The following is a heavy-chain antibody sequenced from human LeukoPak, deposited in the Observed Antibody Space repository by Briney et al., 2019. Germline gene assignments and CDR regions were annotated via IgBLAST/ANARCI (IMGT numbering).Heavy chain of an antibody. V-gene: IGHV4-59*01. D-gene: IGHD3-3*01. Sequence: SETLSLTCTVPGGSISSYYWSWIRQPPGKGLESIGYIYYSGSTNYNPSLKSRVTISVDTSKNQFSLKLSSVTAADTAVYYCARVKGGYDFWSGYPREPSLDYWGQGTLVTVSS. CDR1: GGSISSYY. CDR2: IYYSGST. J-gene: IGHJ4*02. CDR3: ARVKGGYDFWSGYPREPSLDY.